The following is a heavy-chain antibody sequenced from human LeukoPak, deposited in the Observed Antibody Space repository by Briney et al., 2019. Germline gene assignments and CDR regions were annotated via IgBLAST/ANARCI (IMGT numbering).Heavy chain of an antibody. J-gene: IGHJ4*02. CDR3: ARSAAATYVYFDY. D-gene: IGHD2-15*01. CDR1: EFTFSNYV. V-gene: IGHV3-33*01. Sequence: GGSLRLSCAASEFTFSNYVIHWIRQAPGKGLEWVAVIGYDGSYKYYADSVKGRFTISRDNSKNTLYLQMNSLGAEDTAVYYCARSAAATYVYFDYWGQGTLVTVSS. CDR2: IGYDGSYK.